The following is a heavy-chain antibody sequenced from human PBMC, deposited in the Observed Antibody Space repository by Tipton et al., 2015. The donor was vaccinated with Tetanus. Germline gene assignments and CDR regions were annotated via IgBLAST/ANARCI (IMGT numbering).Heavy chain of an antibody. D-gene: IGHD3-10*01. CDR3: ARGGGNTMFRGGEFVHSYYYQGMDV. CDR1: GGSVSNGGYS. CDR2: ISHSGRT. Sequence: TLSLTCAVSGGSVSNGGYSWSWIRQPPGKGLECIGYISHSGRTYYNPSLNSRVTISLGRSKNQFSLKLTSVTAADTAVYYCARGGGNTMFRGGEFVHSYYYQGMDVWGQGTTVTVSS. V-gene: IGHV4-30-2*01. J-gene: IGHJ6*02.